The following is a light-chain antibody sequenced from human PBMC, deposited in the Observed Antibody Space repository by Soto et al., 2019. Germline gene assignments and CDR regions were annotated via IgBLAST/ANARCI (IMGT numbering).Light chain of an antibody. CDR3: QQCNNWPLT. Sequence: EIVMTQSPATLSVSPGERATLSCRASQSVSTNLAWYQQTPGQAPRLLIYGASTRATGIPARFSGSGSGTEFTLTISSLQSEDFAVYYCQQCNNWPLTFGGGTKVEIK. CDR1: QSVSTN. CDR2: GAS. V-gene: IGKV3-15*01. J-gene: IGKJ4*01.